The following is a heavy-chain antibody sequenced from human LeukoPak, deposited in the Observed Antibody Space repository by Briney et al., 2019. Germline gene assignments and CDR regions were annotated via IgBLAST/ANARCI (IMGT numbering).Heavy chain of an antibody. CDR1: GFTLSSYW. J-gene: IGHJ4*02. CDR2: IKQDGSEK. V-gene: IGHV3-7*01. CDR3: GGIDY. Sequence: GGSLRLSCAASGFTLSSYWMSWVRQAPGKGLEWVANIKQDGSEKYYVDSVKGRFTISRDNAKNSLFLQMNSLRADDTAVYYCGGIDYWGQGTLVTVSS.